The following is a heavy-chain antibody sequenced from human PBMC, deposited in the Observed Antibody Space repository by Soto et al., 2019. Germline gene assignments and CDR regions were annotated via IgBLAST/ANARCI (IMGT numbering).Heavy chain of an antibody. J-gene: IGHJ5*02. CDR1: GFTFSSYS. Sequence: EVQLVESGGGLVQPGGSLRLSCAASGFTFSSYSMNWARQAPGKGLEWVSYISSSSSTIYYADSVKGRFTISRDNAKNSLYLQMNSLRDEDTAVYYCARERIVVVPAANNWFDPWGQGTLVTISS. CDR3: ARERIVVVPAANNWFDP. CDR2: ISSSSSTI. V-gene: IGHV3-48*02. D-gene: IGHD2-2*01.